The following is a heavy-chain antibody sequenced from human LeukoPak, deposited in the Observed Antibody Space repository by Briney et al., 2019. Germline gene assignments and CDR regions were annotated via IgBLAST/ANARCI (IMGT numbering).Heavy chain of an antibody. D-gene: IGHD3-22*01. V-gene: IGHV1-46*01. J-gene: IGHJ4*02. CDR3: ARDESYDSSGYYLGY. Sequence: ASVKVSCKASGYTFTSYYMHWVRQAPGQGLEWMGIINPSGGSTSYAQKFQGRVTMTRDMSTSTVYMELSSLRSEDTAVYYCARDESYDSSGYYLGYWGQGTLVTVSS. CDR2: INPSGGST. CDR1: GYTFTSYY.